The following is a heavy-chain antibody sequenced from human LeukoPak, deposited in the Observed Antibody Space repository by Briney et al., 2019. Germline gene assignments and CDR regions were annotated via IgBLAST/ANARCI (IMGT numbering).Heavy chain of an antibody. V-gene: IGHV3-21*01. CDR2: ISSSSSYI. Sequence: GGSLRLSRAASGFTFSSYSMNWVRQTPGKGLEWVSSISSSSSYIYYADSLKGRFTISRDNAKNSLYLQMNSLRAEDTAVYYCASKWPHFDLWGRGTLVTVSS. CDR3: ASKWPHFDL. CDR1: GFTFSSYS. D-gene: IGHD2-8*01. J-gene: IGHJ2*01.